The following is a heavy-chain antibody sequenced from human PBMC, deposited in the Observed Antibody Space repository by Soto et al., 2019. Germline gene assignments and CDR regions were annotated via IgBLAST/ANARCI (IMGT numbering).Heavy chain of an antibody. CDR1: GYSFTSYW. Sequence: XESLKISCKGSGYSFTSYWISWVRQIPGKGLEWMGRIDPSDSYTNYSPSFQGHVTISADKSISTAYLQWSSLKASDTAMYYCARQGGYCSGGSCSQNDYYYYGMDVWGQGTTVTVSS. CDR2: IDPSDSYT. CDR3: ARQGGYCSGGSCSQNDYYYYGMDV. D-gene: IGHD2-15*01. V-gene: IGHV5-10-1*01. J-gene: IGHJ6*02.